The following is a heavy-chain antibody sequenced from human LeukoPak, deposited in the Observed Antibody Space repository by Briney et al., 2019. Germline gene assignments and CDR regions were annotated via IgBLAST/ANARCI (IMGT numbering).Heavy chain of an antibody. V-gene: IGHV4-59*11. CDR1: GGSISNHY. CDR2: FYNSGST. CDR3: SSTQRWLAFEY. J-gene: IGHJ4*02. D-gene: IGHD6-19*01. Sequence: SETLSLTCTVSGGSISNHYWSWIRQSPGKELEYIGAFYNSGSTDYNPSLKSRVTVSVDTSKNQFSLNLRSATAADTAVYYCSSTQRWLAFEYWGLGALVTVSS.